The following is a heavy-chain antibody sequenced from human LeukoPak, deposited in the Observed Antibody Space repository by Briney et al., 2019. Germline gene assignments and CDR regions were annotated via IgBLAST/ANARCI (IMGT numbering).Heavy chain of an antibody. D-gene: IGHD6-13*01. J-gene: IGHJ6*03. Sequence: TSETLSLTCTVSGVTIGSDYYSWSWIGQPAGKGLEWIGRSYTSGSTNYNPSLKSPVPIPVDTSQNHFSLQLTSVTAADTAVYYCARSYSSSSVLSYYYFYMDVWGKATTLTVSS. CDR1: GVTIGSDY. CDR2: SYTSGST. CDR3: ARSYSSSSVLSYYYFYMDV. V-gene: IGHV4-61*02.